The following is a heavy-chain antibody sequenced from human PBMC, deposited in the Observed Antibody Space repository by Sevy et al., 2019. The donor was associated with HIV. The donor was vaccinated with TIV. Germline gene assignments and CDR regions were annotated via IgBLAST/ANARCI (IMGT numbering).Heavy chain of an antibody. J-gene: IGHJ4*02. Sequence: ASVKVSCKASGYTFTNYDINWVRQAPGQGLEWMGGIIPILGTVNYAQKFQGRVTITADESTKTAYMELSSLRSEDTAVYYCARGGGNGWYYFDYWGQETLVTVSS. CDR2: IIPILGTV. V-gene: IGHV1-69*13. CDR1: GYTFTNYD. D-gene: IGHD6-19*01. CDR3: ARGGGNGWYYFDY.